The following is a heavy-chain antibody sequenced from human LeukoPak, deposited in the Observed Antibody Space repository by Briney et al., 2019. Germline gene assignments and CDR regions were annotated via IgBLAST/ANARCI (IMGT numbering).Heavy chain of an antibody. V-gene: IGHV1-2*06. CDR1: GGTFSNLA. CDR3: ARRVNDAFDI. CDR2: INPNSGGT. J-gene: IGHJ3*02. Sequence: GASVKVSCKASGGTFSNLAISWVRQAPGQGLEWMGRINPNSGGTNYAQKFQGRVTMTRDTSISTAYMELSRLRSDDTAVYYCARRVNDAFDIWGQGTMVTVSS.